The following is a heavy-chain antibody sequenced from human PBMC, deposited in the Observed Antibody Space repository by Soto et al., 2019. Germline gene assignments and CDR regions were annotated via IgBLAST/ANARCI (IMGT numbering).Heavy chain of an antibody. CDR3: ARNVAGTIDY. V-gene: IGHV4-59*05. D-gene: IGHD6-19*01. CDR1: GGSISSYY. J-gene: IGHJ4*02. Sequence: SETLSLTCTVSGGSISSYYWSWIRQPPGKGLEWIGSIYYSGSTYYNPSLKSRVTISVDTSKNQFSLKLSSVTAADTAVYYCARNVAGTIDYWGQGTLVTVSS. CDR2: IYYSGST.